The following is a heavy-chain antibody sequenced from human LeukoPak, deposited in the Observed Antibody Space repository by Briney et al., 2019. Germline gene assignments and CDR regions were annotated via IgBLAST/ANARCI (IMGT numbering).Heavy chain of an antibody. CDR1: GFTFSSYG. J-gene: IGHJ3*01. D-gene: IGHD2-21*01. Sequence: GGSLRLSCAASGFTFSSYGMHWVRQAPGKGLEWVTFIRYDESNKYYADSVKGRFTISRDNSKNTLYLQMNSLRAEDTAVYYCARGLKTGGDSSPTWGQGTMVTVSS. V-gene: IGHV3-30*02. CDR2: IRYDESNK. CDR3: ARGLKTGGDSSPT.